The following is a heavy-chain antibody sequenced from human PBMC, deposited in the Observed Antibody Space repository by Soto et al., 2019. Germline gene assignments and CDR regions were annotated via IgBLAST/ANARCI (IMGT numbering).Heavy chain of an antibody. CDR1: GGTFSSYT. CDR2: IIPILGIA. Sequence: QVQLVQSGAEVKKPGSSVKVSCKASGGTFSSYTISWVRQAPGQGLEWMGRIIPILGIANYAQKFQGRVTITADKSTSTAYMELSSLRSEDTAVYYCARGGDDYDSSGYYYYYFDYWGQGTLVTVSS. J-gene: IGHJ4*02. V-gene: IGHV1-69*02. D-gene: IGHD3-22*01. CDR3: ARGGDDYDSSGYYYYYFDY.